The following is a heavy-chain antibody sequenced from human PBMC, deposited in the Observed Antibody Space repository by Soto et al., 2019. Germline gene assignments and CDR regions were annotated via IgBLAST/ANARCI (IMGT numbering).Heavy chain of an antibody. CDR3: ARDRDYAFDY. CDR1: GFTCANYS. Sequence: GGSLRLSCAASGFTCANYSMNWVRQAPGKGLEWISYIRSSPSTIDYADSVKGRFTISTDNAKNTLYLQMNSLRAEDTAVYFCARDRDYAFDYWGQGTLVTVSS. J-gene: IGHJ4*02. V-gene: IGHV3-48*01. CDR2: IRSSPSTI. D-gene: IGHD4-17*01.